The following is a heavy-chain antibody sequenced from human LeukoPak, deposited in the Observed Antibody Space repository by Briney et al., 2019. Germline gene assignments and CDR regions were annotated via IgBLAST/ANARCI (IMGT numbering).Heavy chain of an antibody. Sequence: GRSLRLSCATSGFTFSNYGMHWVRQAPGKGLEWVAVIWYDGSNQHYAGSVKGRFTISRDNSKNTLYLQMNSLTAEDTAVYYCAREPAFGDLDYWGQGALVTVSS. J-gene: IGHJ4*02. CDR2: IWYDGSNQ. V-gene: IGHV3-33*01. D-gene: IGHD4-17*01. CDR1: GFTFSNYG. CDR3: AREPAFGDLDY.